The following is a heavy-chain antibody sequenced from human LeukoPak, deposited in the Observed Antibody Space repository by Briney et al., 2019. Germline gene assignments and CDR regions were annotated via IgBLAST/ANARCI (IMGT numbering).Heavy chain of an antibody. CDR3: AKDPASGYSSGWYSRPYYYMDV. V-gene: IGHV3-23*01. CDR1: GFTFSSYA. Sequence: GGSLRLSCAASGFTFSSYAMSWVRQAPGRGLEWVSTITGSGGSTYYADSVKGRFTISRDNSKNTLYLQMNSLRSEDTALYFCAKDPASGYSSGWYSRPYYYMDVWGKGTTVTISS. CDR2: ITGSGGST. D-gene: IGHD6-19*01. J-gene: IGHJ6*03.